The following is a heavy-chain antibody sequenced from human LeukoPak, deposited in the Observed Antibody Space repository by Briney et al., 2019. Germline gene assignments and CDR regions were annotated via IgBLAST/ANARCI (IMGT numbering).Heavy chain of an antibody. CDR1: GYTFTSYG. V-gene: IGHV1-69*13. Sequence: GASVKVSCKASGYTFTSYGISWVRQAPGQGLEWMGGIIPIFGTANYAQKFQGRVTITADESTSTAYMELSSLRSEDTAVYYCARVGGYYDSSGYYYPNWFDPWGQGTLVTVSS. CDR2: IIPIFGTA. D-gene: IGHD3-22*01. J-gene: IGHJ5*02. CDR3: ARVGGYYDSSGYYYPNWFDP.